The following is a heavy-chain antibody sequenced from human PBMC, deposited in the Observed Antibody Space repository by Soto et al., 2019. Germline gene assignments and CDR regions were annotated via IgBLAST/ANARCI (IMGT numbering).Heavy chain of an antibody. CDR2: MNPNSGNT. D-gene: IGHD3-9*01. Sequence: QVQLVQSGAEVKEPGASVKVSCKASGYTFTSYDINWVRQATGQGLEWMGWMNPNSGNTGYEQNFQGSVTMTRNTSISTAYMELSSLRSEDEAVYYCAGTYYDLLTGSYPDYWGQGTLVTVSS. CDR3: AGTYYDLLTGSYPDY. CDR1: GYTFTSYD. V-gene: IGHV1-8*01. J-gene: IGHJ4*02.